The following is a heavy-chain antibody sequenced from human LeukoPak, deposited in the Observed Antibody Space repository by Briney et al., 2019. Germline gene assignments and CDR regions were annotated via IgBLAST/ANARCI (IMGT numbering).Heavy chain of an antibody. CDR2: INWNGGST. J-gene: IGHJ6*03. V-gene: IGHV3-20*04. Sequence: GGSLRLSCAASGFTFDDYGMSWVRQAPGKGLEWVSGINWNGGSTGYADSVKRRFTISRDNAKNSLYLQMNSLRAEDTALYYCARVIAVAGTWGYSYYYYYMDVWGKGTTVTVSS. CDR1: GFTFDDYG. D-gene: IGHD6-19*01. CDR3: ARVIAVAGTWGYSYYYYYMDV.